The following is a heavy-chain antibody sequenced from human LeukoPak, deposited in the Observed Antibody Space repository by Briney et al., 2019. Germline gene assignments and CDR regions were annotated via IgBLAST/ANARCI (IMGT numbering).Heavy chain of an antibody. CDR2: ISAYNGNT. J-gene: IGHJ4*02. D-gene: IGHD3-9*01. CDR1: GYTFTSYY. Sequence: ASVKVSCKASGYTFTSYYMHWVRQAPGQGLEWMGWISAYNGNTNYAQKLQGRVTMTTDTSTSTAYMELRSLRSDDTAVYYCAREDEDYDILTGTKGDYWGQGTLVTVSS. V-gene: IGHV1-18*04. CDR3: AREDEDYDILTGTKGDY.